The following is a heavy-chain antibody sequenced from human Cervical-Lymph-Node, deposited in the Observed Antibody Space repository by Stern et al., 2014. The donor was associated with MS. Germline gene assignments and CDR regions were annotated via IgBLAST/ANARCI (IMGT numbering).Heavy chain of an antibody. D-gene: IGHD1-26*01. Sequence: EVQLVESGGDLIQPGGSLRLSCAASGFSVSDNYMTWVRQAPGKGLEWVSVIYSGGNTYYTDSVKGRFTISRDNSKNTLYLQMNSLRTEDTAVYYCAKLGEVGATTGVLDYWGQGILVTVSS. CDR2: IYSGGNT. CDR3: AKLGEVGATTGVLDY. V-gene: IGHV3-53*01. J-gene: IGHJ4*02. CDR1: GFSVSDNY.